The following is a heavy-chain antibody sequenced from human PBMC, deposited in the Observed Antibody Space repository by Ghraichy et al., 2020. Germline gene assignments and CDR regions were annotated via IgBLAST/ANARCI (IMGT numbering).Heavy chain of an antibody. V-gene: IGHV4-39*01. CDR3: ARHPRCSSTSCYTDDPREWGAPEKYGMDV. D-gene: IGHD2-2*02. Sequence: SETLSLTCTVSGGSISSSSYYWGWIRQPPGKGLEWIGSIYYSGSTYYNPSLKSRVTISVDTSKNQFSLKLSSVTAADTAVYYLARHPRCSSTSCYTDDPREWGAPEKYGMDVWGQGTTVTVSS. CDR1: GGSISSSSYY. J-gene: IGHJ6*02. CDR2: IYYSGST.